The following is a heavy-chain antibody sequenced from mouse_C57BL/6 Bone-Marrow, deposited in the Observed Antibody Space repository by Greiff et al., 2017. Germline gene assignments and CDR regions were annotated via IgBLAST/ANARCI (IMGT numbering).Heavy chain of an antibody. CDR1: GYTFTSYW. CDR2: IDPSDSYT. V-gene: IGHV1-59*01. J-gene: IGHJ3*01. D-gene: IGHD1-3*01. Sequence: VQLQQPGAELVRPGTSVKLSCKASGYTFTSYWMHWVKQRPGQGLEWIGVIDPSDSYTNYNQKFKGKATLTVDTSSSTAYMQLSSLTSEDSAVYYCARNSGPDWGQGTLVTVSA. CDR3: ARNSGPD.